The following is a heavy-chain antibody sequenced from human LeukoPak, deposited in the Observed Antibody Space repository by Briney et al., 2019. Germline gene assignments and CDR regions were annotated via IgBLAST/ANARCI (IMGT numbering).Heavy chain of an antibody. V-gene: IGHV4-4*02. CDR3: ARDGYSSGWYLKPNDAFDI. J-gene: IGHJ3*02. CDR2: IYHSGST. CDR1: GGSISSSNW. D-gene: IGHD6-19*01. Sequence: PSEPLSLTCAVSGGSISSSNWWRWVRQPPGKGLEWIGEIYHSGSTNYNPSLKSRVTISVDKSKNQFSLKLSSVTAADTAVYYCARDGYSSGWYLKPNDAFDIWGQGTMVTVSS.